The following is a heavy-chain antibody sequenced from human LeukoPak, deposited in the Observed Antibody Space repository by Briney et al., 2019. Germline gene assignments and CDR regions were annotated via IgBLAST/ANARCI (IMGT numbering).Heavy chain of an antibody. J-gene: IGHJ4*02. Sequence: GGSLRFSCAASGFTFSSYAMSWVRQAPGKGLEWVSTISGSGGSTHYADSVKGRFTISRGNSKNTLYLQMNSLRAEDTAQYYCVTGSGYSGYGYFDYWGQGSLVTVSS. CDR1: GFTFSSYA. V-gene: IGHV3-23*01. D-gene: IGHD5-12*01. CDR2: ISGSGGST. CDR3: VTGSGYSGYGYFDY.